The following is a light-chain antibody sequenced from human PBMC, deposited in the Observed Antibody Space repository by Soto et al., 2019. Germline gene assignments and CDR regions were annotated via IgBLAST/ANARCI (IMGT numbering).Light chain of an antibody. CDR1: QNVANY. V-gene: IGKV3-11*01. Sequence: EIVLTQSPATLSLSPGERATLSCMASQNVANYLAWYQQKPGQAPRLLIYDASNRATGIPARFSGSGSGTDFTLTISSLEPEDFAVYYCQQRGNWPLTFGGGTKVDIK. CDR2: DAS. CDR3: QQRGNWPLT. J-gene: IGKJ4*01.